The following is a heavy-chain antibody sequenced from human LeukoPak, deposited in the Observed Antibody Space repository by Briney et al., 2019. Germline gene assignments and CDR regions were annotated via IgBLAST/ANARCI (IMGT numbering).Heavy chain of an antibody. CDR1: GFTFSSHW. CDR2: INSDGSST. J-gene: IGHJ4*02. D-gene: IGHD3-22*01. Sequence: PGGSLRLSCAASGFTFSSHWMRWVRQAPGKGLVWVSRINSDGSSTSYVDSVAGRFTISRDNAKNTLYLQMNSLRAEDTAVYHCARGNYYDSSGPGGYWGQGTLVIVSS. V-gene: IGHV3-74*01. CDR3: ARGNYYDSSGPGGY.